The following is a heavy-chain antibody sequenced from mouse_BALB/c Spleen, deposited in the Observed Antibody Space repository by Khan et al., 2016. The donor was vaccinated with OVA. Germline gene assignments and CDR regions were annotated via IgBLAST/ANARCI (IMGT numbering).Heavy chain of an antibody. V-gene: IGHV5-6-5*01. CDR1: GFTFSRYA. CDR2: ISSGGTT. J-gene: IGHJ2*01. Sequence: EVKLVESGGGLVKPGGSLKLSCAASGFTFSRYAMSWVRQTPEKRLEWVASISSGGTTYYPDTVKGRFTISRDNARNILYLQMSSLRYEATAMYYCARGYNFDYWGQGTTLTVSS. CDR3: ARGYNFDY.